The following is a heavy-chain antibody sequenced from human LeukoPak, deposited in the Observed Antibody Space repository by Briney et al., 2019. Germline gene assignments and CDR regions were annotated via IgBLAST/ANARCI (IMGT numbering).Heavy chain of an antibody. CDR3: ARAIGSSSVGCSVDP. Sequence: PSETLSLTCTVSSGSIISDSHFWSWLRQPAGKGLEWIGSIYYSGSTYYNPSLKSRVTISVDTSKNQFSLKLSSVTAADTAVYYCARAIGSSSVGCSVDPWGQGTLVTVSS. J-gene: IGHJ5*02. CDR1: SGSIISDSHF. V-gene: IGHV4-39*07. CDR2: IYYSGST. D-gene: IGHD6-6*01.